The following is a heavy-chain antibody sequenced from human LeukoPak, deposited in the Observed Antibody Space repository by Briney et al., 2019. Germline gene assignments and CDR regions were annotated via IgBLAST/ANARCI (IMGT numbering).Heavy chain of an antibody. CDR3: ARGLYGSGSDFDY. J-gene: IGHJ4*02. V-gene: IGHV3-21*01. D-gene: IGHD3-10*01. CDR2: ISSSSINI. CDR1: GFSLNDYS. Sequence: PGGSLRLSCVASGFSLNDYSMNWVRQAPGKGLEWVASISSSSINIKYADSVKGRFTISRDNAKNSLYLQMNSLRAEDTAVYYCARGLYGSGSDFDYWGQGTLVTVSS.